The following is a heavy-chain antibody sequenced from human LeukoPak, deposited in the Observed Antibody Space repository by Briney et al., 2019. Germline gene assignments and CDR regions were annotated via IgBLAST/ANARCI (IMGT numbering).Heavy chain of an antibody. Sequence: PSETLSLTCAVSGGSISTSNWWNWVRQPPGKGLEWIGDIYHSGSTNYNPSLKSRVTISVDTSKNQFSLKLSSVTAADTAVYYCAGSIAARLDYWGQGTLVTVSS. CDR3: AGSIAARLDY. V-gene: IGHV4-4*02. D-gene: IGHD6-6*01. J-gene: IGHJ4*02. CDR1: GGSISTSNW. CDR2: IYHSGST.